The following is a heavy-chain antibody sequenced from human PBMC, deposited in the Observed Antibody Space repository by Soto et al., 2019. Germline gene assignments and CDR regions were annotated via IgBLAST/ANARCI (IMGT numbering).Heavy chain of an antibody. V-gene: IGHV1-69*01. CDR2: IIPISDTT. CDR1: GGTFSSYA. Sequence: QVQLVQSGAEVKKPGSSVKVSCKASGGTFSSYAISWVRQAPGHGLEWMGGIIPISDTTNYAQKFQGRVTITADVSTSTAYMELSSLRSEDTAVYYCARSQGSSTSLEIYYYYYYGMDVWGPGTTVTVSS. CDR3: ARSQGSSTSLEIYYYYYYGMDV. J-gene: IGHJ6*02. D-gene: IGHD2-2*01.